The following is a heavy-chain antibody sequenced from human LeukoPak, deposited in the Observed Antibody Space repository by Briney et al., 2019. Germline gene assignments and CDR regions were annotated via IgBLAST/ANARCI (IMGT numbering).Heavy chain of an antibody. CDR2: INHSGST. V-gene: IGHV4-34*01. CDR1: GRSFSGYY. CDR3: ARGGYDFWSGYSQYFQH. D-gene: IGHD3-3*01. J-gene: IGHJ1*01. Sequence: PSETLSLTCAVYGRSFSGYYWSWIRQPPGKGLEWIGEINHSGSTNYNPSLKSRVTISVDTSKNQFSLKLSSVTAADTAVYYCARGGYDFWSGYSQYFQHWGQGTLVTVSS.